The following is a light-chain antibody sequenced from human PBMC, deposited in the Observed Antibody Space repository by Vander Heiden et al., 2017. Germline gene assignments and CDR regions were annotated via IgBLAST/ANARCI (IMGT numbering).Light chain of an antibody. V-gene: IGKV1D-12*01. CDR3: QQANSFPLT. CDR2: AAS. CDR1: QDISSW. Sequence: DIQVTQSPSSVSAPVGDRVTITSRASQDISSWLAWYLQKPGKAPKLLIYAASSLQSGVPSRFSGSGSGTDFTLTIRSLQPEDFATYYCQQANSFPLTFGGGTKVEIK. J-gene: IGKJ4*01.